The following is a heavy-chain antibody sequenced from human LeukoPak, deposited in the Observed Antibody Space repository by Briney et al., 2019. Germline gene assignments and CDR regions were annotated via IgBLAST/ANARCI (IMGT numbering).Heavy chain of an antibody. CDR1: GGSISSYY. CDR3: AGSTYYYDSSGSPDAFDI. V-gene: IGHV4-59*01. D-gene: IGHD3-22*01. CDR2: IYYSGST. Sequence: PSETLSLTCTVAGGSISSYYWSWIRQPPGKGVGWIGYIYYSGSTNYNPSLKSRVTISVDTSKNQFSLKLSSVTAADTAVYYCAGSTYYYDSSGSPDAFDIWGQGTMVTVSS. J-gene: IGHJ3*02.